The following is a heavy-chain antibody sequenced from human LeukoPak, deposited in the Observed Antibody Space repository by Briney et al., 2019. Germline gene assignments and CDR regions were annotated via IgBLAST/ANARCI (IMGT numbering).Heavy chain of an antibody. Sequence: PGGSLRLSCAASGFTFNDYGMSWVRQAPGKGLEWVSGINWNGGSTGYADSAKGRFTISRDNAKNSLYLQMNSLRAEDTALYYCARVASRYSSGWVDYWGQGTLVTVSS. CDR2: INWNGGST. J-gene: IGHJ4*02. D-gene: IGHD6-19*01. V-gene: IGHV3-20*04. CDR1: GFTFNDYG. CDR3: ARVASRYSSGWVDY.